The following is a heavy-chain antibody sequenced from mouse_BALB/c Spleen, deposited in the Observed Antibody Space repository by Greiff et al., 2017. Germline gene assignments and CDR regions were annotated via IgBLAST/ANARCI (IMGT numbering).Heavy chain of an antibody. CDR1: GYTFTSYW. J-gene: IGHJ4*01. V-gene: IGHV1-87*01. Sequence: VKLMESGAELARPGASVKLSCKASGYTFTSYWMQWVKQRPGQGLEWIGAIYPGDGDTRYTQKFKGKATLTADKSSSTAYMQLSSLASEDSAVYYCARSEGDAMDYWGQGTSVTVSS. CDR2: IYPGDGDT. CDR3: ARSEGDAMDY.